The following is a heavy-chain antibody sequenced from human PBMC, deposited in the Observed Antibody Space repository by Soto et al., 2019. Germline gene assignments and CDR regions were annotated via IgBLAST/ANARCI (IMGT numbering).Heavy chain of an antibody. Sequence: QVQLVESGGGVVQPGTSLRLSCAASGFSVSGYGMHWVRQAPGKGLEWVAVISYDGINKHYADSVKGRFTISRDNSKSTLYLQMTSLRPEDTAVYYRAKVLVRYYFYYGLDVWGQGTTVTVSS. D-gene: IGHD3-3*01. CDR2: ISYDGINK. J-gene: IGHJ6*02. CDR3: AKVLVRYYFYYGLDV. V-gene: IGHV3-30*18. CDR1: GFSVSGYG.